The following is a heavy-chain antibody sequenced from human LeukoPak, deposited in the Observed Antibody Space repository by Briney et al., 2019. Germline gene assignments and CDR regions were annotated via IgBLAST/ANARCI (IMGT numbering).Heavy chain of an antibody. Sequence: ASVKVSCKASGGTFTSYAISGVRQAPGQGLEWMGGIIPIFGTANYAQKFQGRVTITADESTSTAYMELSSLRSEDTAVYYCARDGEGCSGGSCYSQPLDYWGQGTLVTVSS. CDR1: GGTFTSYA. D-gene: IGHD2-15*01. J-gene: IGHJ4*02. CDR3: ARDGEGCSGGSCYSQPLDY. CDR2: IIPIFGTA. V-gene: IGHV1-69*01.